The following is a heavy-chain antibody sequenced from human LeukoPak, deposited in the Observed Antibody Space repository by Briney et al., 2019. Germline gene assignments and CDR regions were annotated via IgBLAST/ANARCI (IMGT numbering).Heavy chain of an antibody. D-gene: IGHD3-10*01. J-gene: IGHJ4*02. CDR1: GLTFSDYS. V-gene: IGHV3-48*04. CDR3: VRDRGRWFLF. Sequence: PGGSLRLSCVPSGLTFSDYSFIWVRQAPGKGPEWLSGIRSSCGPIYYGDSEEGLPDLYRDNAKNTLSLKKNRLRREDRIIYYWVRDRGRWFLFWGEGALVVVS. CDR2: IRSSCGPI.